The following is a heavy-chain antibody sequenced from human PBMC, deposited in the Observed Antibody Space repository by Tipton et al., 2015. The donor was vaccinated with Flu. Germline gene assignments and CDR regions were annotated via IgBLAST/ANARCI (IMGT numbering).Heavy chain of an antibody. CDR2: IYYSGTT. CDR1: GGSVNSGFYY. J-gene: IGHJ4*02. CDR3: ARDVAAVPAAIRD. Sequence: TLSLTCTVSGGSVNSGFYYWSWIRRPPGKALEWIGYIYYSGTTNYNPSLKSRVTISVDTSKTKLSLKLSSVTAADTAVSYCARDVAAVPAAIRDWGQGTLVTVSS. D-gene: IGHD2-2*01. V-gene: IGHV4-61*01.